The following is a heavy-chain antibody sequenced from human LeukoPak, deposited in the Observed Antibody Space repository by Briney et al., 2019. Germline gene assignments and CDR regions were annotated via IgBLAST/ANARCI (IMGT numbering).Heavy chain of an antibody. CDR2: INPNSGGT. CDR1: GYTFTGYY. CDR3: ARVSRSGWPAVDY. D-gene: IGHD6-19*01. V-gene: IGHV1-2*02. Sequence: ASVKVSCKASGYTFTGYYMHWVRQAPGQGLEWMGWINPNSGGTNYAQRFQGRVTMTRDTSISTAYMELSRLRSDDTAVYYCARVSRSGWPAVDYWGQGTLVTVSS. J-gene: IGHJ4*02.